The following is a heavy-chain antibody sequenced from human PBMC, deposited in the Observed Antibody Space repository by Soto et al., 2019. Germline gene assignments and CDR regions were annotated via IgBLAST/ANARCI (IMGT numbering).Heavy chain of an antibody. D-gene: IGHD6-13*01. CDR1: GFTFSSYA. CDR2: ISYDGSSK. V-gene: IGHV3-30-3*01. Sequence: PGGSLRLSCAASGFTFSSYAMHWVRQAPGKGLEWVAVISYDGSSKYYADSVKGRFTISRDNSKNTLYLQMNSLRAEDTAVYYCARDFSFSSSWYYGMDVWGQGTTVTVSS. J-gene: IGHJ6*02. CDR3: ARDFSFSSSWYYGMDV.